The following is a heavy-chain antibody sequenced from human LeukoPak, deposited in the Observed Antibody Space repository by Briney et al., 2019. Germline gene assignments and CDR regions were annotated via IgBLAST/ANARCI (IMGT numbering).Heavy chain of an antibody. CDR1: GFTFSSYA. J-gene: IGHJ4*02. V-gene: IGHV3-23*01. D-gene: IGHD5-18*01. CDR3: AKTTVDTAMVNFDY. Sequence: SGGSLRLSCAASGFTFSSYAMSWLRQAPGKGLEWVSAISGSGGSTYYADSVKGRFTISRDNSKNTLYLQMNSLRAEDTAVYYCAKTTVDTAMVNFDYWGQGTLVTVSS. CDR2: ISGSGGST.